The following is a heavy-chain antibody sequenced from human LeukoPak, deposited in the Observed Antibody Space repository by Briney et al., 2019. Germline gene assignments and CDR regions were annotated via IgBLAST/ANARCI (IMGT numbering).Heavy chain of an antibody. CDR1: GRSISSGSYY. CDR2: IYTSGST. Sequence: SETLSLTCTVFGRSISSGSYYWSWIRQPAGKGLEWIGRIYTSGSTNYNPSLKSRVTISVDTSKNQFSLKLSSVTAADTAVYYCARSGIAARMLDYWGQGTLVTVSS. J-gene: IGHJ4*02. D-gene: IGHD6-6*01. CDR3: ARSGIAARMLDY. V-gene: IGHV4-61*02.